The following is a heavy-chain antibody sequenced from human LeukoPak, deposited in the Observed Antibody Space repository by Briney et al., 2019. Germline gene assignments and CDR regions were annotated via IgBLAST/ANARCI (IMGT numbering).Heavy chain of an antibody. J-gene: IGHJ4*02. CDR3: ANIGVGATTPSPY. CDR2: IRYDGSNK. CDR1: GFTFSSYG. V-gene: IGHV3-30*02. D-gene: IGHD1-26*01. Sequence: PGGSLRLSCAASGFTFSSYGMHWVRQAPGKGLEWVAFIRYDGSNKYYADSVKGRFTISRDNSKNTLYLQMNSLRAEDTAVYYCANIGVGATTPSPYWGQGTLVTVSS.